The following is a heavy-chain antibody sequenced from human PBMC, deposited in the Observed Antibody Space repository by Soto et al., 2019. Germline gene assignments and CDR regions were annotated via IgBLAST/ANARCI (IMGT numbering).Heavy chain of an antibody. CDR1: GYTFTSYC. D-gene: IGHD2-8*01. J-gene: IGHJ3*02. CDR3: ATVSWDDNGDSGAFDI. V-gene: IGHV1-18*01. CDR2: ISAYNGNT. Sequence: ASVKVSCKASGYTFTSYCISWVRQAPGQGLEWMGWISAYNGNTNYAQKLQGRVTMTTDTSTSTAYMELRSLRSDDTAVYYCATVSWDDNGDSGAFDIWGQGTMVTVSS.